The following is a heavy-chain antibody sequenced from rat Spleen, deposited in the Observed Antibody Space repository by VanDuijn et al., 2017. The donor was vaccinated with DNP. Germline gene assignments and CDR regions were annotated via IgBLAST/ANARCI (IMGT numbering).Heavy chain of an antibody. CDR1: GFSLTSYH. CDR3: ARETIFYYAMDA. V-gene: IGHV2-41*01. Sequence: QVQLKESGPGLVQPSQTLSLTCTVAGFSLTSYHVHWFRQPPGKGLEWMGVIWNTGGTRYNSALKSRLSIGKETSKSQVFLKLNSLQTEDTATYYCARETIFYYAMDAWGQGTSVTVSS. CDR2: IWNTGGT. J-gene: IGHJ4*01.